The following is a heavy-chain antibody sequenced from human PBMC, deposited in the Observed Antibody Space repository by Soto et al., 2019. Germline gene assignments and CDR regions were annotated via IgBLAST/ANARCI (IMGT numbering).Heavy chain of an antibody. Sequence: GGYLRLSCAASGFSFSDYTMNWVRQAPGKGLEWVALIIASTTTYYADPVKGRFTISRDNSKNTVYLEMNSLKSDDTGGYFCSKKRIGIQSRFHSRGPATLGTVSS. V-gene: IGHV3-23*05. CDR3: SKKRIGIQSRFHS. CDR1: GFSFSDYT. J-gene: IGHJ4*02. D-gene: IGHD3-3*01. CDR2: IIASTTT.